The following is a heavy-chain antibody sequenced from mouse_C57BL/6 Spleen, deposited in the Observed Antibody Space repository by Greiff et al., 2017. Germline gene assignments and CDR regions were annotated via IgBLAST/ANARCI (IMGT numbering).Heavy chain of an antibody. CDR3: STGGVGSGAWFAY. J-gene: IGHJ3*01. CDR2: IRLKSDNYAT. D-gene: IGHD1-1*01. V-gene: IGHV6-3*01. CDR1: GFTFSNYW. Sequence: EVQVVESGGGLVQPRGSMKLSCVASGFTFSNYWMNWVRQSPEKGLEWVAQIRLKSDNYATHYAESVKGRFTISRDDSKSSVYLQMNNLRGEDTGMYYGSTGGVGSGAWFAYWGQGTLVTVSA.